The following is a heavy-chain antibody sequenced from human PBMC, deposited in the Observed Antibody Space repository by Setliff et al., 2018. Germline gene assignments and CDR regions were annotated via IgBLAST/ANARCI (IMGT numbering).Heavy chain of an antibody. J-gene: IGHJ4*02. CDR1: GGSISSGSYY. CDR3: ARDLRYCSGGTCYSAFDF. CDR2: IYSRGST. V-gene: IGHV4-61*02. Sequence: PSETLSLTCTVSGGSISSGSYYWSWIRQPAGKGLEWIGRIYSRGSTDYNRSLKSRLTISVDTSKNQFSLRLSSVTAADTAVYYCARDLRYCSGGTCYSAFDFWGQGTLVTVSS. D-gene: IGHD2-15*01.